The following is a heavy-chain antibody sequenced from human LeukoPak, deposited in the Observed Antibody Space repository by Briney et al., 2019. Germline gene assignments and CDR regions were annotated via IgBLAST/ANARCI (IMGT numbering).Heavy chain of an antibody. CDR1: GGSISSYY. CDR2: IYYSGST. J-gene: IGHJ6*03. V-gene: IGHV4-39*01. CDR3: ASRAGRPCSGGSCSKEDYYYMDV. D-gene: IGHD2-15*01. Sequence: SETLSLTCTVSGGSISSYYWGWIRQPPGKGLEWIGSIYYSGSTYYNPSLKSRVTISVDTSKNQFSLKLSSVTAADTAVYYCASRAGRPCSGGSCSKEDYYYMDVWGKGTTVTVSS.